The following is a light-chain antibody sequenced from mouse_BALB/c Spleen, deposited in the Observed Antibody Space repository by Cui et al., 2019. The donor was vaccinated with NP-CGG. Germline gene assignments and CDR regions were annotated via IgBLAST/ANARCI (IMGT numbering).Light chain of an antibody. CDR2: GTN. V-gene: IGLV1*01. J-gene: IGLJ1*01. CDR1: TGAVTTSNY. Sequence: QAVVTGVSALTTSPGETVTLTCRSSTGAVTTSNYANWVQEKPDHLFTGLIGGTNNRAPGVPARFSGSLIGDKAALTITGAQTEDEAIYFCALWYSNHWVFGGGTKLTVL. CDR3: ALWYSNHWV.